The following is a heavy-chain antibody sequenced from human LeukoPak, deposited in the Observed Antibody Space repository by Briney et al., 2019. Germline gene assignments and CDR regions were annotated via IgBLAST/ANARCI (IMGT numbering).Heavy chain of an antibody. CDR2: IKQDGSEK. CDR1: GFTFSSYW. V-gene: IGHV3-7*01. D-gene: IGHD3-9*01. Sequence: PGGSLRLSCAASGFTFSSYWMSWVRQAPGKGLEWVANIKQDGSEKYYVDSVKGRFTISRDNAKNSLYLQMNSLRAEDTAVYYCARERSGYENDAFDIWGQGTMVTVSS. J-gene: IGHJ3*02. CDR3: ARERSGYENDAFDI.